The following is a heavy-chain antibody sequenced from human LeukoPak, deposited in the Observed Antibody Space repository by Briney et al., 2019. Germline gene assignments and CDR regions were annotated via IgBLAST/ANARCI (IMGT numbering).Heavy chain of an antibody. CDR2: IYYSGST. CDR1: GGSISSSSYY. J-gene: IGHJ4*02. V-gene: IGHV4-39*01. CDR3: ARREGSSGYY. D-gene: IGHD3-22*01. Sequence: SETLSLTCTVSGGSISSSSYYWGWVRQPPGKGLEWIGSIYYSGSTYYNPSLKSRVTISVDTSKNQFSLKLSSVTAADTAVYYCARREGSSGYYWGQGTLVTVSS.